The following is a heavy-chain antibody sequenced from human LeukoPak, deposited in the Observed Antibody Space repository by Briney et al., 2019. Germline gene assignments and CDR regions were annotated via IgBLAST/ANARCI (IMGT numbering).Heavy chain of an antibody. D-gene: IGHD2-2*01. J-gene: IGHJ4*02. V-gene: IGHV3-23*01. Sequence: PGGSLRLSCAASGFAFNTYAMTWVRQAPGKGLEWVSSISGVGPGTYYADSVKGRFTISRDNSKNTLYLQMDSLRTEDTAVYLCARGGLGTSCFNWGQGTLVTVSS. CDR1: GFAFNTYA. CDR3: ARGGLGTSCFN. CDR2: ISGVGPGT.